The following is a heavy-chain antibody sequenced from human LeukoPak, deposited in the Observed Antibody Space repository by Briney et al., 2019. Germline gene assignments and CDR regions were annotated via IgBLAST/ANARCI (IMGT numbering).Heavy chain of an antibody. CDR1: GDSVSSNSAA. CDR2: TYYRSKWYN. V-gene: IGHV6-1*01. D-gene: IGHD3-10*01. CDR3: ARVLLWFGESAWFDP. J-gene: IGHJ5*02. Sequence: SQTLSLTCAISGDSVSSNSAAWSWIRQSPSRGLEWLGRTYYRSKWYNDYAVSVKSRITINPDTSKNQFSLQLNSVTPEDTAVYYCARVLLWFGESAWFDPWGQGTLVTVSS.